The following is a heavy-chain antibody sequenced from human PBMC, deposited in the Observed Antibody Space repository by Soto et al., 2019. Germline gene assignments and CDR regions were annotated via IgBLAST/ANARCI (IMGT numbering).Heavy chain of an antibody. CDR1: GGSISSYY. V-gene: IGHV4-59*01. CDR2: IYYSGST. J-gene: IGHJ6*03. CDR3: ARTSGLAPPLYYYYYMDV. D-gene: IGHD3-16*01. Sequence: SETLSLTCTVSGGSISSYYWSWIRQPPGKGLEWIGYIYYSGSTNYNPSLKSRVTISVDTSKNQFSLRLSSVTAADTAVYYCARTSGLAPPLYYYYYMDVWGKGTTVTVSS.